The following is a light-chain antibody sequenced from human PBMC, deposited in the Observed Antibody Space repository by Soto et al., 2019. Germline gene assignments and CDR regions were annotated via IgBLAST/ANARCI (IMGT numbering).Light chain of an antibody. V-gene: IGKV1-33*01. J-gene: IGKJ5*01. CDR1: QDISNY. CDR2: DAS. CDR3: QQYDNLPIT. Sequence: DIEMTQYPSSLSASVGDRISITCQASQDISNYLNWYQQMPGKAPKLLIYDASNLETGVPSRFSGSGSGTDFTFTISNLQPEDIATYYCQQYDNLPITFGQGTRLEI.